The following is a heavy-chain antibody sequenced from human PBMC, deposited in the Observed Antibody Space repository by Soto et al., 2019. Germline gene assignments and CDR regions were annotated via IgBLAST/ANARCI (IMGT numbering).Heavy chain of an antibody. V-gene: IGHV4-39*01. D-gene: IGHD2-15*01. CDR1: NFSVLTSIYY. J-gene: IGHJ4*02. Sequence: ETLSLTCTVSNFSVLTSIYYWAWILQPPVKGLEWVGTVYYTGTTYYNPSLQSRVTISIDTSKNQFSLNLNSVTAADTAVYYCARNWNIAMVQDAYFESWGQGTLVNVSS. CDR3: ARNWNIAMVQDAYFES. CDR2: VYYTGTT.